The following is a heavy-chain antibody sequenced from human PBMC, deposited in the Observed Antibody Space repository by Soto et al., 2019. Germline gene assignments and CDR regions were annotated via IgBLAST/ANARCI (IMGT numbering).Heavy chain of an antibody. CDR1: GYSFTSYW. CDR3: ANSVVVPAARYYYYYYGMDV. J-gene: IGHJ6*02. V-gene: IGHV5-10-1*01. CDR2: IDPSDSYT. D-gene: IGHD2-2*01. Sequence: GESLKISCKGSGYSFTSYWISWVRQMPGKGLEWMGRIDPSDSYTNYSPSFQGHVTISADKSISTAYLQWSSLKASDTAMYYCANSVVVPAARYYYYYYGMDVWGQGTTVTVSS.